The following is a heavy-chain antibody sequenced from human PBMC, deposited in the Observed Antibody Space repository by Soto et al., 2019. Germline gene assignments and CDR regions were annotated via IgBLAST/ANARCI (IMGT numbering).Heavy chain of an antibody. CDR3: TARVVTFGGVSAWDY. Sequence: EVQLVESGGGLVKPGGSLRLSCAASGFTFSNAWMSWVRQAPGKGLEWVGRIKSKTDGGTTDYAAPVKGRFTISRDDSKNPLYLQMNSLKTEDTAVYYCTARVVTFGGVSAWDYWGQGTLVTVSS. CDR1: GFTFSNAW. D-gene: IGHD3-16*01. V-gene: IGHV3-15*01. J-gene: IGHJ4*02. CDR2: IKSKTDGGTT.